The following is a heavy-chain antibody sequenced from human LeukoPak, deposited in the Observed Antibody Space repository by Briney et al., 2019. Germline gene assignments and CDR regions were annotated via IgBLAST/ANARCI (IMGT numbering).Heavy chain of an antibody. J-gene: IGHJ4*02. D-gene: IGHD6-19*01. CDR3: ATSDSSGWYDFDY. CDR2: IYHSGST. V-gene: IGHV4-30-2*02. CDR1: GGSISSGGYS. Sequence: SETLSLTCAVSGGSISSGGYSWSWIRQPPGKGLEWIGYIYHSGSTYYNPSLKSRVTISVDRSKNQFSLKLSSVTAADTAVYYCATSDSSGWYDFDYWGQGTLVTVSS.